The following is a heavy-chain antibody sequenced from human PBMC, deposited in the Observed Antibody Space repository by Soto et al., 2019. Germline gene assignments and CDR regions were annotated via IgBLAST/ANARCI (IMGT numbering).Heavy chain of an antibody. J-gene: IGHJ6*02. CDR3: AKGWMDV. Sequence: EVQLVESGGGLIQPGGSLRLSCAVSGLTVSSYAMSWVHQAPGEGLEWVSVIYASDSTHYADSVKGRFTISRDNSKNTLFLQMNSLRAEDTAVYYCAKGWMDVWGQGTTVTVS. CDR2: IYASDST. V-gene: IGHV3-53*01. CDR1: GLTVSSYA.